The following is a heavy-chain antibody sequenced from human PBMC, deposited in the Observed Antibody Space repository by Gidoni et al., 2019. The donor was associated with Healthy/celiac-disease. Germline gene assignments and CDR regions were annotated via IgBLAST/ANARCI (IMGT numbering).Heavy chain of an antibody. V-gene: IGHV3-48*01. CDR3: AREGGGSSFGY. CDR1: GFTLSSYS. J-gene: IGHJ4*02. CDR2: ISSSSSTI. D-gene: IGHD6-13*01. Sequence: EVQLVESGGGLVQPGGSLRLSCAASGFTLSSYSMNWVRQAPGKGLEWVSYISSSSSTIYYADSVKGRFTISRDNAKNSLYLQMNSLRAEDTAVYYCAREGGGSSFGYWGQGTLVTVSS.